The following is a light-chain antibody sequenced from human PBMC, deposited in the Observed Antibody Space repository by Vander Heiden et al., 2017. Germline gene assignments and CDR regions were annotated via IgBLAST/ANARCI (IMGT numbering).Light chain of an antibody. CDR2: GGS. CDR3: QQYGGSPQT. J-gene: IGKJ1*01. CDR1: HSVSSSY. V-gene: IGKV3-20*01. Sequence: EIVLTQPPGSLSSSPGASATLSCRASHSVSSSYLAWYQQKPGQAPRLLIYGGSSRAAGSPDRFSGSGSGTAFTLTISRLEPEDFAVDYCQQYGGSPQTFGQGTKVEIK.